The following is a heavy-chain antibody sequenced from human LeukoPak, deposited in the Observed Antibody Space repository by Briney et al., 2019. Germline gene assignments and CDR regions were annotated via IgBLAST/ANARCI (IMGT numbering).Heavy chain of an antibody. V-gene: IGHV3-23*01. J-gene: IGHJ6*02. Sequence: GGSLRLSCAASGFTFRIYAMSWVRRAPGKGLERVSAISSSGGSTNYADSAKGRFTISRDNSKNTLYLQMNRLTAQATAVYYCAKTTSYFGDYVRYYYGMDVWGQGTTVTVSS. CDR2: ISSSGGST. D-gene: IGHD4-17*01. CDR1: GFTFRIYA. CDR3: AKTTSYFGDYVRYYYGMDV.